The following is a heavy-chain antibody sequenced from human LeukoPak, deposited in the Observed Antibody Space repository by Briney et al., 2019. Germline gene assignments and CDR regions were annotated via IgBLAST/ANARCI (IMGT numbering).Heavy chain of an antibody. Sequence: GGSLRLSCAASGFTFSSYAMHWVRQAPGKGLEWVAVTSYDESNKYYLDSVKGRFTISRDDSKSTLYLQMNYLRAEDTAVYYCARDTHYQLLMDYGMDVWGQGTTVTVSS. CDR2: TSYDESNK. J-gene: IGHJ6*02. CDR1: GFTFSSYA. V-gene: IGHV3-30-3*01. D-gene: IGHD2-2*01. CDR3: ARDTHYQLLMDYGMDV.